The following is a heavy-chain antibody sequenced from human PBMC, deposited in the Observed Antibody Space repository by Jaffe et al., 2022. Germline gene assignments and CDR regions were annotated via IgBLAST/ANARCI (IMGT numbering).Heavy chain of an antibody. Sequence: QVQLQESGPGLVKPSETLSLTCTVSGGSISSYYWSWIRQPPGKGLEWIGYIYYSGSTNYNPSLKSRVTISVDTSKNQFSLKLSSVTAADTAVYYCARDLGEGRAFDIWGQGTMVTVSS. D-gene: IGHD2-21*01. CDR3: ARDLGEGRAFDI. V-gene: IGHV4-59*01. CDR2: IYYSGST. CDR1: GGSISSYY. J-gene: IGHJ3*02.